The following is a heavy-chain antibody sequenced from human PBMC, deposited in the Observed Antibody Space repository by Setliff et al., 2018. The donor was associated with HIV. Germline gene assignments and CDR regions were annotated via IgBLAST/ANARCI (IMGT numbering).Heavy chain of an antibody. V-gene: IGHV4-38-2*01. D-gene: IGHD2-15*01. CDR1: GYAINNNFF. J-gene: IGHJ6*03. CDR3: ARGFKNEYEFSGYMDV. Sequence: TSETLSLTCAVSGYAINNNFFWGWVRQPPGKGLEWIGSIYHSGSTYYNPSLKSRVTISRDTSKRQVFLKVPFVDAADTAVYFCARGFKNEYEFSGYMDVWGNGTMVTVSS. CDR2: IYHSGST.